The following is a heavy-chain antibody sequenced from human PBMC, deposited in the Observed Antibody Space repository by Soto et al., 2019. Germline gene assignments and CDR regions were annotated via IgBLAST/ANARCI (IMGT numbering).Heavy chain of an antibody. CDR1: GGSFSGHY. Sequence: SETLSLTCAVYGGSFSGHYWSWIRQPPGKGLEWIGEINHSGSTNYNPSLKSRVTISVDTSKNQFSLKLSSVTAADTAVYYCARLRGYQLLSAFDIWGQGTMVT. CDR2: INHSGST. V-gene: IGHV4-34*01. CDR3: ARLRGYQLLSAFDI. J-gene: IGHJ3*02. D-gene: IGHD2-2*01.